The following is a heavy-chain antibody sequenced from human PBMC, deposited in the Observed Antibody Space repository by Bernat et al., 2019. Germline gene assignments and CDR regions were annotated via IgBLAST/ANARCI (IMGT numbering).Heavy chain of an antibody. V-gene: IGHV3-30*01. CDR2: ISYDGSNK. Sequence: QVQLVESGGGVVQPGRSLRLSCAASGFTFSSYAMHWVRQAPGKGLEWVAGISYDGSNKYYSDSVKGRFTISRDNSKNTLYMQMNSLRAEDTAVYYCARANLGFCSGGSCKNYYYFGMDVWGQGTTVTVSS. D-gene: IGHD2-15*01. CDR1: GFTFSSYA. CDR3: ARANLGFCSGGSCKNYYYFGMDV. J-gene: IGHJ6*02.